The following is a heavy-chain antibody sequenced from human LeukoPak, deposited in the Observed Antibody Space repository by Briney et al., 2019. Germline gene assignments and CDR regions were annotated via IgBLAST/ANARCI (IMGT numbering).Heavy chain of an antibody. D-gene: IGHD6-19*01. Sequence: ASVKVSCKASGYTFTSYYMHWVRQAPGQGLEWMGIINPSGGSTSYAQKFQGRVTITRDTSTSTVYMELSSLRSEDTAVYYCATLTPYIAVAGSLSPPFDYWGQGTLVTVSS. J-gene: IGHJ4*02. CDR2: INPSGGST. CDR3: ATLTPYIAVAGSLSPPFDY. CDR1: GYTFTSYY. V-gene: IGHV1-46*03.